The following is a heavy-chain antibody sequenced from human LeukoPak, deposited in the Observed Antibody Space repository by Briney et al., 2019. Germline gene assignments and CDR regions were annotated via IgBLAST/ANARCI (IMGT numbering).Heavy chain of an antibody. CDR3: ARELEQQLVDY. CDR2: ISTYNGNT. J-gene: IGHJ4*02. CDR1: GYTFTSYG. D-gene: IGHD6-13*01. V-gene: IGHV1-18*01. Sequence: GASVKVSCKASGYTFTSYGISWVRQAPGQGLEWMGWISTYNGNTNYAQKFQGRVTMTADTSTSAAYMELRSLRSDDTAVYYCARELEQQLVDYWGQGTLVTVSS.